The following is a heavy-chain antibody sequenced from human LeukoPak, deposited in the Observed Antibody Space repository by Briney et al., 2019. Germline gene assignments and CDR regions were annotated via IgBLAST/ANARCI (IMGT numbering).Heavy chain of an antibody. Sequence: GGSLRLSCAASGFTFSSYWMHWVRQAPGKGLVWVSRIKSDGSNTNYADSVKGRFTISRDNAKNTLYLQMNSLRAEDTAVYYCAKQLGYCSDGSCYFPYWGQGTLVTVSS. CDR2: IKSDGSNT. CDR3: AKQLGYCSDGSCYFPY. D-gene: IGHD2-15*01. CDR1: GFTFSSYW. V-gene: IGHV3-74*01. J-gene: IGHJ4*02.